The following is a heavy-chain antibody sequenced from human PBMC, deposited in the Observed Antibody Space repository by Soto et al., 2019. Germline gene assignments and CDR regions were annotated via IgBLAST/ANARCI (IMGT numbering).Heavy chain of an antibody. Sequence: LRLSCAASGFTFSSYAMSWVRQAPGKGLEWVSAISGSGGSTYYADSVKGRFTISRDNSKNTLYLQMNSLRAEDTAVYYCAKAPAVVPAAPADYWGQGTLVTVSS. J-gene: IGHJ4*02. V-gene: IGHV3-23*01. CDR1: GFTFSSYA. D-gene: IGHD2-2*01. CDR3: AKAPAVVPAAPADY. CDR2: ISGSGGST.